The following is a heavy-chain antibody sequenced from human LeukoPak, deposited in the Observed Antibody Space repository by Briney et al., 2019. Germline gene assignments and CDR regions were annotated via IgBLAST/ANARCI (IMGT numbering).Heavy chain of an antibody. D-gene: IGHD3-22*01. CDR3: AMIEEG. CDR2: INSDGRTT. CDR1: GFTFSNNW. V-gene: IGHV3-74*01. Sequence: GGSLRLSCAASGFTFSNNWMHWVRQAPGKGLVWVSRINSDGRTTTYADSVKGRFTISRDNAKNTLYLQMNSLRAEDTAVYHCAMIEEGWGQGTLVTVSS. J-gene: IGHJ4*02.